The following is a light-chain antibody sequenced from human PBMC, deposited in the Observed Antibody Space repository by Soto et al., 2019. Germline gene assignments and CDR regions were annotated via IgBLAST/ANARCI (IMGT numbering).Light chain of an antibody. CDR1: QGISSY. V-gene: IGKV1-9*01. CDR3: QQLISYPLT. CDR2: AAF. Sequence: DIQLTQSPSFLSASVGDRVTITCRASQGISSYLAWYQQKPGKAPKLLLYAAFPLQSGVPSRFSGSGSGAEFTLTINSLQPEDCATYYCQQLISYPLTFGGGTKVEIK. J-gene: IGKJ4*01.